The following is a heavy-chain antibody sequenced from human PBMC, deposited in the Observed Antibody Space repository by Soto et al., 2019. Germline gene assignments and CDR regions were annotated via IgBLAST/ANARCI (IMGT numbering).Heavy chain of an antibody. D-gene: IGHD6-19*01. Sequence: LSLTCNVSGASISSYFWTWIRQPAGKGLDWIGRISTSGTTNYNPSLKSRVTLSVDTSKNHFSLNLSSVTAADTAVYYCAREAGPDRWFDPWGQGTLVTV. CDR1: GASISSYF. J-gene: IGHJ5*02. CDR3: AREAGPDRWFDP. CDR2: ISTSGTT. V-gene: IGHV4-4*07.